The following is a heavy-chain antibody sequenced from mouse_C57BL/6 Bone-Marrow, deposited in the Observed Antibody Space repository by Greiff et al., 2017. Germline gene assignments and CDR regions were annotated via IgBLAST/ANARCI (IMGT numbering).Heavy chain of an antibody. CDR3: ARALFTTVPARGYAMDY. CDR2: ISSGSSTI. CDR1: GFTFSDYG. D-gene: IGHD1-1*01. V-gene: IGHV5-17*01. J-gene: IGHJ4*01. Sequence: DVMLVESGGGLVKPGGSLKLSCAASGFTFSDYGMHWVRQAPEKGLEWVAYISSGSSTIYYADTVKGRFTISRDNAKNTLFLQMTSLRSEDTAMYYCARALFTTVPARGYAMDYWGQGTSVTVSS.